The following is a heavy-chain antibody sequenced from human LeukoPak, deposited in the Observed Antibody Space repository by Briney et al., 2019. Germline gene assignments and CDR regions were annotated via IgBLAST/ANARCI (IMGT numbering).Heavy chain of an antibody. CDR2: SIPIFGTA. J-gene: IGHJ4*02. D-gene: IGHD3-3*01. CDR1: GGTFSSYA. Sequence: SVKVSCKASGGTFSSYAISWVRQAPGQGLEWMGGSIPIFGTANYAQKFQGRVTITADESTSTAYMELSSLRSEDTAVYYCARDLRAIFGASYYFDYWGQGTLVTVPS. CDR3: ARDLRAIFGASYYFDY. V-gene: IGHV1-69*01.